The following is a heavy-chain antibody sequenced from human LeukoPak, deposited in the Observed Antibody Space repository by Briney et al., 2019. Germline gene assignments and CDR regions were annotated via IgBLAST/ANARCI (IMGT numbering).Heavy chain of an antibody. J-gene: IGHJ4*01. D-gene: IGHD5-12*01. Sequence: PSETLSLTCTVSGGSISSYYWTWIRQSPGKGLEWIGYIYHSRSTKYNSSLKSRVTLSVDTSKNQFSLKLSSVTAADTAVYYCVREGYSGHDALWGQGTLVTVSS. CDR2: IYHSRST. CDR3: VREGYSGHDAL. CDR1: GGSISSYY. V-gene: IGHV4-59*01.